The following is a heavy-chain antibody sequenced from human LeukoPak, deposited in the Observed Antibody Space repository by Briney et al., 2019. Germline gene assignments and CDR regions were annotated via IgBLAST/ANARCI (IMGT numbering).Heavy chain of an antibody. CDR3: TTDAPYYYGSGTKTDAFDL. V-gene: IGHV3-15*01. CDR1: GFTFSNAW. CDR2: IKSKISGGTT. Sequence: PGGSLRLSCAASGFTFSNAWMYWVRQAPGKGLEWVGRIKSKISGGTTDYAAPVKGRFTISRDDSKNTLYLQMNSLKTEDTAVYYCTTDAPYYYGSGTKTDAFDLWGQGTMVTVSS. J-gene: IGHJ3*01. D-gene: IGHD3-10*01.